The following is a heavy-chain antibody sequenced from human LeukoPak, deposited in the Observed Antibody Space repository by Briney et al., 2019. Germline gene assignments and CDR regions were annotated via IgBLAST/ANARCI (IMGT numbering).Heavy chain of an antibody. CDR3: ARGPRIQLWTYETPFDP. V-gene: IGHV3-30*03. CDR2: ISYDGSNK. CDR1: GFTFSSYG. Sequence: PGGSLRLSCAASGFTFSSYGMHWVRQAPGKGLEWVAVISYDGSNKYYADSVKGRFTISRDNSKNTLYLQMNSLRAEDTAVYYCARGPRIQLWTYETPFDPWGQGTLVTVSS. D-gene: IGHD5-18*01. J-gene: IGHJ5*02.